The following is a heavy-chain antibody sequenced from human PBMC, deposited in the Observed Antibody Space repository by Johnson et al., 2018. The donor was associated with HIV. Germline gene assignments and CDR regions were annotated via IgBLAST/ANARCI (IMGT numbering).Heavy chain of an antibody. CDR2: ISYDGSNK. Sequence: QVQLVESGGGVVQPGRSLRLSCAASGFTFSRFAIHWVRQAPGKGLEWVAVISYDGSNKHYADSVKGRFTISRDNSKNTLYLQMNSLRAGDTAVYYCARGLDDYFGSGSPNAFDIWGQGTMVTVSS. CDR3: ARGLDDYFGSGSPNAFDI. J-gene: IGHJ3*02. D-gene: IGHD3-10*01. V-gene: IGHV3-30*04. CDR1: GFTFSRFA.